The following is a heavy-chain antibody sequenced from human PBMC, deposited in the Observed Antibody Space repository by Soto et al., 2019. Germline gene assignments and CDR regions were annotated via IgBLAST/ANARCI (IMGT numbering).Heavy chain of an antibody. CDR3: ARTRRFGVVIAGYYYGMDV. D-gene: IGHD3-3*01. V-gene: IGHV4-39*01. J-gene: IGHJ6*02. CDR2: IYYSGST. CDR1: GGSISSSSYY. Sequence: ASETLSLTCTVSGGSISSSSYYWGWIRQPPGKGLEWIGSIYYSGSTYYNPSLKSRVTISVDTSKNQFSLKLSSVTAADTAVYYCARTRRFGVVIAGYYYGMDVWGQGTTVTVSS.